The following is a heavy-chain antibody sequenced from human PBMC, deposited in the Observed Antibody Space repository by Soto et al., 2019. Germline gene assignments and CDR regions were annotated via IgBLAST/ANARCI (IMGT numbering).Heavy chain of an antibody. CDR3: ARLRIATNNYKWFDP. CDR2: IYVTGAV. CDR1: GGSISSGGYY. Sequence: PSETLSLTCTVSGGSISSGGYYWSWIRQVPGKGLEWIGHIYVTGAVDYNPSLRDRITISQGTSERQFSLNLRLVTAADTAVYYCARLRIATNNYKWFDPWGQGTLVTVSS. V-gene: IGHV4-31*03. J-gene: IGHJ5*02. D-gene: IGHD2-21*01.